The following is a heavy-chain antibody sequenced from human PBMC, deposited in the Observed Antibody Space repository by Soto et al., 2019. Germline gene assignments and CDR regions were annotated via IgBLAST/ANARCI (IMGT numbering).Heavy chain of an antibody. D-gene: IGHD3-9*01. Sequence: EVQVLESGGGLGQPGGSLRLSCAASGFTFSNYAMAWVREAPGKGLEWVSSISGRGDRTYYADSVKGRFTISRDNSKNMLSLKMNRLRAEDRALYYCARGPYFDSSEWFDPWGQGTLVTVSS. CDR2: ISGRGDRT. CDR1: GFTFSNYA. CDR3: ARGPYFDSSEWFDP. V-gene: IGHV3-23*01. J-gene: IGHJ5*02.